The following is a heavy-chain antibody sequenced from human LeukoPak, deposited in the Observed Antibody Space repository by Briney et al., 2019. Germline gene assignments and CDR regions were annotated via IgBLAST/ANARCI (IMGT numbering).Heavy chain of an antibody. V-gene: IGHV1-8*01. D-gene: IGHD5/OR15-5a*01. CDR2: MNPNSGNT. Sequence: ASVKVSCKASGYTFTSYDINWVRQATGQGLEWMGWMNPNSGNTGYAQEFQGRVTMTRNTSISTAYMDLSSLRSEDTAVYYCARVSHSDAFDIWGQGTLVTVSS. CDR1: GYTFTSYD. CDR3: ARVSHSDAFDI. J-gene: IGHJ3*02.